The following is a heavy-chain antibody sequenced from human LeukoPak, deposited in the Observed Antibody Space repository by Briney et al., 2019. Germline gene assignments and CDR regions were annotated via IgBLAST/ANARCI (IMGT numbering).Heavy chain of an antibody. D-gene: IGHD3-3*01. CDR2: ISVYSDSI. CDR1: GFTFNSYS. V-gene: IGHV3-21*04. J-gene: IGHJ4*02. Sequence: GGSLRLSCAASGFTFNSYSMHWVRQGPGKGLEWVSSISVYSDSIYYADSVKGRFIISRDNAKDSLYLQMNSLRAEDTAVYYCARVPTPDDLYSDSVYFDYWGQGTLVTVSS. CDR3: ARVPTPDDLYSDSVYFDY.